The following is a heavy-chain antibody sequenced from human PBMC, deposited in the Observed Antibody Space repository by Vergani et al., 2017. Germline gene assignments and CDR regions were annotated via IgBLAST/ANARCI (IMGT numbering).Heavy chain of an antibody. V-gene: IGHV2-5*04. Sequence: QITLKESGPTLVKPTQTLTLTCTFSGFSLNTRGVSVAWIRPPPGKALDWLALTYWNDDQHYSQSLNNRVTITKDTSKNQVVLTMTNMDYVDTGTYYCVYRKTGCGTTGCFYPFYYYYYMDVWGKGTTVTVSS. CDR1: GFSLNTRGVS. D-gene: IGHD1-7*01. CDR3: VYRKTGCGTTGCFYPFYYYYYMDV. J-gene: IGHJ6*03. CDR2: TYWNDDQ.